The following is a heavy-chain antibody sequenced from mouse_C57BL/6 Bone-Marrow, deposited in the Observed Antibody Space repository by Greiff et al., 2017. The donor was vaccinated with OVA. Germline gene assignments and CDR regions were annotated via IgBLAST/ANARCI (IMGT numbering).Heavy chain of an antibody. CDR1: GFTFSDYY. Sequence: EVQVVESGGGLVQPGGSLKLSCAASGFTFSDYYMYWVRQTPEKRLEWVAYISNGGGSTYYPDTVKGRFTISRDNAKNTLYLQMSRLKSEDTAMYYCARQADGYLDYWGQGTTLTVSS. J-gene: IGHJ2*01. CDR2: ISNGGGST. CDR3: ARQADGYLDY. V-gene: IGHV5-12*01. D-gene: IGHD2-3*01.